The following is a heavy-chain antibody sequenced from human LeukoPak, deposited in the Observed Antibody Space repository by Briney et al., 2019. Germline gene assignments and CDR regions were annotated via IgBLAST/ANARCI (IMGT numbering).Heavy chain of an antibody. V-gene: IGHV3-23*01. CDR2: ISGSGGST. CDR3: AKDIVVVVAATFDY. D-gene: IGHD2-15*01. Sequence: PGGSLRLSCAASGFTFSSYSMNWVRQAPGKGLEWVSAISGSGGSTYYADSVKGRFTISRDNSKNTLYLQMNSLRAEDTAVYYCAKDIVVVVAATFDYWGQGTLVTVSS. J-gene: IGHJ4*02. CDR1: GFTFSSYS.